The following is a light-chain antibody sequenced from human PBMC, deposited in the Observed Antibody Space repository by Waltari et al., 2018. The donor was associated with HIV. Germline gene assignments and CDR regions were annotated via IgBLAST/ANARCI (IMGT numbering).Light chain of an antibody. V-gene: IGLV4-69*01. J-gene: IGLJ3*02. Sequence: VLTQSPSASASLGDSVKLTCTLDSGHITYAIACHQHRPEKGPRFLIKINSDGSHYKGDDIPDRFSGSSSGAERFLIISTVQSDDEADYYCQSWGAGGVFGGGTKLTVL. CDR1: SGHITYA. CDR2: INSDGSH. CDR3: QSWGAGGV.